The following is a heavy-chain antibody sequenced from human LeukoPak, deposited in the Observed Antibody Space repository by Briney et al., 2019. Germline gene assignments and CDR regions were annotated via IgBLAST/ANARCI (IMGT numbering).Heavy chain of an antibody. CDR3: AREWAAGGNSLDH. D-gene: IGHD4-23*01. Sequence: SETLSLACTVSDDSITSTNFYWVWIRQPPGKDLESIGSVHYSGGTYYNPSLKSRVTMSIDSSKKQFSLRLTSVTAADMAVYYCAREWAAGGNSLDHWGQGILVTVSS. CDR1: DDSITSTNFY. V-gene: IGHV4-39*07. J-gene: IGHJ4*02. CDR2: VHYSGGT.